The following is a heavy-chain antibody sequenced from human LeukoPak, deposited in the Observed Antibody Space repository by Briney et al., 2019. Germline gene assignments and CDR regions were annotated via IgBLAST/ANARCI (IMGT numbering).Heavy chain of an antibody. CDR2: INHSGST. V-gene: IGHV4-34*01. Sequence: KPSETLSLACAVYGGSFSGYYWSWIRQPPGKGLEWIGEINHSGSTNYNPSLKSRVTISVDTSKNQFSLKLSSVTAADTAVYYCARRGWQLVLWGQGTLVTVSS. CDR1: GGSFSGYY. J-gene: IGHJ4*02. D-gene: IGHD6-6*01. CDR3: ARRGWQLVL.